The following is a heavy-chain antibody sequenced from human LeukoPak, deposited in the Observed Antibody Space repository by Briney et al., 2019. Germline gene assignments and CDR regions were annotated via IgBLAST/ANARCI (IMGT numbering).Heavy chain of an antibody. J-gene: IGHJ4*02. CDR1: GFTFSTSW. CDR3: ARDAGWGYYDL. V-gene: IGHV3-7*01. D-gene: IGHD1-26*01. Sequence: GGSLRLSCVASGFTFSTSWVTWVRQAPGTGLEWVANIDKHGNGKYYVDSVRGRFAISRDYASNLVFLQMDSLRAEDTSVYYCARDAGWGYYDLWGQGTPVTVSS. CDR2: IDKHGNGK.